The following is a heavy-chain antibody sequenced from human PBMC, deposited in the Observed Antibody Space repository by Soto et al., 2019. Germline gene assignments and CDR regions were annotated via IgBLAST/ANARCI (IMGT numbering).Heavy chain of an antibody. J-gene: IGHJ6*02. CDR3: GPAAGDYYYYGMDV. CDR1: GFTFGDYA. Sequence: GGSLRLSCTASGFTFGDYAMSWFRQAPGKGLEWVGFIRSKAYGGTTEYAASVKGRFTISRDDSKSIAYLQMNSLKTEDTAVYYCGPAAGDYYYYGMDVWGQGTTVTVSS. CDR2: IRSKAYGGTT. V-gene: IGHV3-49*03. D-gene: IGHD6-13*01.